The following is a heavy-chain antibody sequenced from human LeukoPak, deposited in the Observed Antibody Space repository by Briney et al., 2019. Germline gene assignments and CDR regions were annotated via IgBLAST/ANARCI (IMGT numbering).Heavy chain of an antibody. CDR2: INHSGST. CDR1: GGSFSGYY. J-gene: IGHJ3*02. Sequence: SETLSLTCAVYGGSFSGYYWSWIRQPPVKGLEWIGEINHSGSTNYNPSLKSRVTISVDTSKNQFSLKLSSVTAADTAVYYCARERLRGGYCSSTSCDDAFDIWGQGTMVTVSS. CDR3: ARERLRGGYCSSTSCDDAFDI. D-gene: IGHD2-2*03. V-gene: IGHV4-34*01.